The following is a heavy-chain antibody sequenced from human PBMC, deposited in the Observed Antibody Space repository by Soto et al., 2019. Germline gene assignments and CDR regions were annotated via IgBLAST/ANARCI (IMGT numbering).Heavy chain of an antibody. Sequence: GGSLRLSCTTSGFSFGDYAMNWVRQAPGKGLEWVGFIRGKADGGTPEYAASGKGRFTISADDSKNIAYLQMNSVKTEDTAVYFFTRSGTVTTGYYFDSWGQGTLVTVSS. V-gene: IGHV3-49*04. CDR3: TRSGTVTTGYYFDS. D-gene: IGHD1-26*01. J-gene: IGHJ4*02. CDR2: IRGKADGGTP. CDR1: GFSFGDYA.